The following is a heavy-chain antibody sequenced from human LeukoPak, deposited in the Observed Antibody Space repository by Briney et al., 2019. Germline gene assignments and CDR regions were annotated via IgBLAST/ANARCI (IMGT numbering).Heavy chain of an antibody. CDR3: AKPREIGRGLKGKRDYFDY. J-gene: IGHJ4*02. CDR1: GFTFSSYA. Sequence: QAGGSLRLSCAASGFTFSSYAMSWVRQAPGKGLEWVSAISGSGGSTYYADSVKGRFTISRDNSKNTLYLQMNSLRAEDTAVYYCAKPREIGRGLKGKRDYFDYWGQGTLVTVSP. D-gene: IGHD1-26*01. V-gene: IGHV3-23*01. CDR2: ISGSGGST.